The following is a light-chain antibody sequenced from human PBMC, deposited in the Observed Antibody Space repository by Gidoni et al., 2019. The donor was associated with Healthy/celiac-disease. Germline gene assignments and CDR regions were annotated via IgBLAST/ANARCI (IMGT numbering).Light chain of an antibody. CDR2: EVS. CDR3: SSYTSSSTRVV. Sequence: QSALTQPASVSGSPGPAIPISCTGTSSDVGGYNYVSWYQQHPGKAPKLMIYEVSNRPSGVSNRFSGSKSGNTASLTISGLHAEDEADYYCSSYTSSSTRVVFGGGTKLTVL. J-gene: IGLJ2*01. V-gene: IGLV2-14*01. CDR1: SSDVGGYNY.